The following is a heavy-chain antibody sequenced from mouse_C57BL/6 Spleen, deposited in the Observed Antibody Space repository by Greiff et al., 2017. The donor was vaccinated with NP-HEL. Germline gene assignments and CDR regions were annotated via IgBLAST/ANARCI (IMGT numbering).Heavy chain of an antibody. J-gene: IGHJ3*01. CDR3: ARGVYGYDVAY. V-gene: IGHV1-26*01. Sequence: EVQLQQSGPELVKPGASVKISCKASGYTFTDYYMNWVKQSHGKSLEWIGDINPNNGGTSYNQKFKGKATLTVDKSSSTAYMELRSLTSEDSAVYYCARGVYGYDVAYWGQGTLVTVSA. CDR2: INPNNGGT. D-gene: IGHD2-2*01. CDR1: GYTFTDYY.